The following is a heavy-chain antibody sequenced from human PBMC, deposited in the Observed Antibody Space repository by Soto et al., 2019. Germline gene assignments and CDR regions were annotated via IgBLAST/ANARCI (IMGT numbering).Heavy chain of an antibody. Sequence: SDTLSLTCTVSGGSITTGGYYWSWIRQLPGKGLEWIGHRYYSESTYYNPSLKSRVSISLDTSKNQFSLKLSFVTAADTAMYYCARTKCSGGSCYSWSLDYWGQGTPVTVSA. J-gene: IGHJ4*02. V-gene: IGHV4-31*03. D-gene: IGHD2-15*01. CDR1: GGSITTGGYY. CDR2: RYYSEST. CDR3: ARTKCSGGSCYSWSLDY.